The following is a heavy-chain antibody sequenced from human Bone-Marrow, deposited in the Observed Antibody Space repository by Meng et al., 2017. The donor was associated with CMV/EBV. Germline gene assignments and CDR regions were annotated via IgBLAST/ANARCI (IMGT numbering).Heavy chain of an antibody. CDR3: ASSQPTIHHLNN. Sequence: GGSLRLSCAASGFTFSSYWMSWVRQAPGKGLDWVAVIAYYGSDKYYSSSVKGRFTISRDNSENTLYLQMNSLRPEDTAVYYCASSQPTIHHLNNWGQGTLVTVSS. CDR1: GFTFSSYW. CDR2: IAYYGSDK. V-gene: IGHV3-30*03. J-gene: IGHJ4*02. D-gene: IGHD5-24*01.